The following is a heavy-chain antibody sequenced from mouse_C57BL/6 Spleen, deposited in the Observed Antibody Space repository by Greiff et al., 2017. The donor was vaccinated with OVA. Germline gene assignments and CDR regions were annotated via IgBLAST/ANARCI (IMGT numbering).Heavy chain of an antibody. CDR1: GYTFTDYY. Sequence: VQLQQPGPVLVKPGASVKMSCKASGYTFTDYYMNWVKQSHGKSLEWIGVINPYNGGTSYNQKFKGKATLTVDKSSSTAYMELNSLTSEDSAVYYCARGYYGSSPWGQGTTLTVSS. D-gene: IGHD1-1*01. V-gene: IGHV1-19*01. CDR2: INPYNGGT. CDR3: ARGYYGSSP. J-gene: IGHJ2*01.